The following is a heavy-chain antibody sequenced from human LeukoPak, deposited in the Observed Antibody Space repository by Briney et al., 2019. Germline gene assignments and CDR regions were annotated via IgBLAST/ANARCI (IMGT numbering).Heavy chain of an antibody. CDR3: TRGPDDLLHGRAFDF. V-gene: IGHV6-1*01. CDR2: TLYRSKWLN. CDR1: GDIISSNNAA. D-gene: IGHD3-3*01. J-gene: IGHJ3*01. Sequence: PSQTLSLTCANSGDIISSNNAAWNWIRLSPSRGLEWLGRTLYRSKWLNDYAPSVKGRITINPDTSKNQFSLQLKSVTPEDTALYYCTRGPDDLLHGRAFDFWGQGTMVTVSS.